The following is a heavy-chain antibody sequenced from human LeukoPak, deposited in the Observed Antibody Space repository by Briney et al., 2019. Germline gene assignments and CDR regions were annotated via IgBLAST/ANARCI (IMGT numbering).Heavy chain of an antibody. CDR1: GGSISSYY. CDR2: IYYSGST. J-gene: IGHJ4*02. D-gene: IGHD6-19*01. CDR3: ARGGIAVAGTVPLFDY. Sequence: PSETLSLTCTVSGGSISSYYWSWIRQPPGKGLEWIGYIYYSGSTNYNPSLKSRVTISVDTSKNQFSLKLSSATAADTAVYYCARGGIAVAGTVPLFDYWGQGTLVTVSS. V-gene: IGHV4-59*01.